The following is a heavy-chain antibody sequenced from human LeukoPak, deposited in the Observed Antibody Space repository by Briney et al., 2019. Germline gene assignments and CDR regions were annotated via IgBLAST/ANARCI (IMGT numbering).Heavy chain of an antibody. D-gene: IGHD2/OR15-2a*01. Sequence: PGGSLRLSCAASGFTFSSYWMHWVRQAPGKGLVWVSRISTDGSSTSYADFVKGRFTISRDNSKNTLYLQMNSLRAEDTAVYYCARGPEFSYYFDYWGQGTLVTVSS. CDR1: GFTFSSYW. CDR2: ISTDGSST. J-gene: IGHJ4*02. CDR3: ARGPEFSYYFDY. V-gene: IGHV3-74*01.